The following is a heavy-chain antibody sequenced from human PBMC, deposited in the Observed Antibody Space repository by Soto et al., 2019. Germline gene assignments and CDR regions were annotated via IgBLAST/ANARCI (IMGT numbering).Heavy chain of an antibody. D-gene: IGHD3-22*01. V-gene: IGHV3-11*01. CDR1: GFTFRDYY. CDR3: ARVLYYFDSSGYGY. J-gene: IGHJ4*02. CDR2: ISSSGNTI. Sequence: GGSLRLSCAGSGFTFRDYYMSWIRQAPGKGLEWISYISSSGNTIYYADSVKGRFTTSRDNAKNSLYLQMNSLRAEDTAVYYCARVLYYFDSSGYGYWGQGTLVTVSS.